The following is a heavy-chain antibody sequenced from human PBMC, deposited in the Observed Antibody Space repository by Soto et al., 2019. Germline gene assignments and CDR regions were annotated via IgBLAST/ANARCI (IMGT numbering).Heavy chain of an antibody. V-gene: IGHV3-11*01. CDR1: GFTFSDYY. D-gene: IGHD2-2*01. CDR2: ISSSGSTI. J-gene: IGHJ4*02. CDR3: ARVEKYCTSMNCLDS. Sequence: GGALRLSRAASGFTFSDYYNSWIRPAPGKGLEWVSYISSSGSTIYYADSVKGRFTISRDNAKNSLYLQMNSLRAEDTAVYYCARVEKYCTSMNCLDSWGQGTLVTVSS.